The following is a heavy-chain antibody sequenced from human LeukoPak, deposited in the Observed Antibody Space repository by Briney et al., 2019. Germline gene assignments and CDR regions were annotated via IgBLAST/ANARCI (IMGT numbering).Heavy chain of an antibody. J-gene: IGHJ6*03. D-gene: IGHD5-12*01. V-gene: IGHV3-43D*04. CDR2: ISWDGGST. Sequence: GGSLRLSCAASGFTFDDYAMHWVRQAPGKGLEWVSLISWDGGSTYYADSVKGRFTISRDNSKNSLYLQMNSLRAEDTALYYCAKDRRDIVATFYMDVWGKGTAVTVSS. CDR3: AKDRRDIVATFYMDV. CDR1: GFTFDDYA.